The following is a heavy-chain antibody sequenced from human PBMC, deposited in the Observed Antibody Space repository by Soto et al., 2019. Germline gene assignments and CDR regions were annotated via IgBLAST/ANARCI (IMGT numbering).Heavy chain of an antibody. CDR3: ARVGSRRITIFGVVIRNWFDP. CDR2: ISSNGGST. D-gene: IGHD3-3*01. J-gene: IGHJ5*02. CDR1: GFTFSSYA. Sequence: PGGVLRLSCAASGFTFSSYAMHWVRQAPGKGLEYVSAISSNGGSTHYANSVKGRFTISRDNSKNTLYLQMGSLRAEDMAVYYCARVGSRRITIFGVVIRNWFDPWGQGTLVTVSS. V-gene: IGHV3-64*01.